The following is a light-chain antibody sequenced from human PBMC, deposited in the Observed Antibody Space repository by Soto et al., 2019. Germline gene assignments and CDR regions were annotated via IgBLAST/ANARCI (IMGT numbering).Light chain of an antibody. CDR3: AAWDDSLSGFYV. J-gene: IGLJ1*01. CDR2: RNN. Sequence: QSVLTQPPSASGTPGQRVTISCSGSSSNIGSNYVYWYQQLPGTAPKLLIYRNNQRTSGVPDRFSGSKSGTSASLAISGLRSEDEADYYCAAWDDSLSGFYVVGTGTKVTVL. CDR1: SSNIGSNY. V-gene: IGLV1-47*01.